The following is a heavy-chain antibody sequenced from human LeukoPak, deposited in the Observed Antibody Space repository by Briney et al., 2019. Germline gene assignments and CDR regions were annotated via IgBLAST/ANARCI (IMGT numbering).Heavy chain of an antibody. Sequence: SVTLSLTCTVSGGSIRGYYWSWIRQPAGKGLEWIGRIYTSGTTNYNPSLKSRVTMSVDTSKNQFSLELTSVTAADTAVYYCVRGGSAAAAVFDYWGQGTLVTVSS. D-gene: IGHD6-13*01. CDR3: VRGGSAAAAVFDY. CDR2: IYTSGTT. V-gene: IGHV4-4*07. J-gene: IGHJ4*02. CDR1: GGSIRGYY.